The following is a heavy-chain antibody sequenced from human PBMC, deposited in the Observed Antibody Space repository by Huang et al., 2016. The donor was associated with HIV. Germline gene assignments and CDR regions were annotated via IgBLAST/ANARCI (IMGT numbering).Heavy chain of an antibody. CDR3: AKASRGGFELDF. J-gene: IGHJ4*02. D-gene: IGHD5-12*01. CDR2: VSADGNIK. CDR1: GFTFNNYG. Sequence: QVQLVESGGAVVQPGRSLRLSCTASGFTFNNYGMHWVRQAPGKGLEWVSVVSADGNIKKYVDSVKCRFTISRDKTQKMLYLQINNLRGEDTALYHCAKASRGGFELDFWGQGTLVTVSS. V-gene: IGHV3-30*18.